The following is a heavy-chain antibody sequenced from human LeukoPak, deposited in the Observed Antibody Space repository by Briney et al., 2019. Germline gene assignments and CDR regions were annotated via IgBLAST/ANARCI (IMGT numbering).Heavy chain of an antibody. J-gene: IGHJ4*02. CDR1: GGTFSSYA. CDR3: ARGDYLYYYDSSGYYGPYFDY. D-gene: IGHD3-22*01. CDR2: IIPIFGTA. Sequence: ASVKVSRKASGGTFSSYAISWVRQAPGQGLEWMGGIIPIFGTANYAQKFQGRVTITADESTSTAYMELSSLRSEDTAVYYCARGDYLYYYDSSGYYGPYFDYWGQGTLVTVSS. V-gene: IGHV1-69*13.